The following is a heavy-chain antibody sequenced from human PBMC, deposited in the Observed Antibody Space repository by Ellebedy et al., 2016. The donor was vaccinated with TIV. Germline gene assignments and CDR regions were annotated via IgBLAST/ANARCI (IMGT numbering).Heavy chain of an antibody. J-gene: IGHJ5*02. D-gene: IGHD3-10*01. V-gene: IGHV4-39*01. CDR3: ARWFGELLYVRWFDP. CDR1: GGSISSGGYC. Sequence: SETLSLTCTVSGGSISSGGYCWSWIRQHPGKGLEWIGYIFYSGTAYYNPSLKSRVAISADTSKNQFSLSLSSVTAADTAVYYCARWFGELLYVRWFDPWGQGTLVTVSS. CDR2: IFYSGTA.